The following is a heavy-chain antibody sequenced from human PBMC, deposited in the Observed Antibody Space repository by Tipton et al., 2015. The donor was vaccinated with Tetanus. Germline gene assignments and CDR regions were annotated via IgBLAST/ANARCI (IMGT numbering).Heavy chain of an antibody. Sequence: SLRLSCAASGFTFSSYAMSWVRQAPGKGLEWVSAISGSGGSTYYADSVKGRFTISRDNSKNTLYLQMNSLRAEDTAVYYCAKMIVVVVAGTREDWFDPWGQVTLVTVSS. CDR3: AKMIVVVVAGTREDWFDP. V-gene: IGHV3-23*01. CDR2: ISGSGGST. CDR1: GFTFSSYA. D-gene: IGHD2-15*01. J-gene: IGHJ5*02.